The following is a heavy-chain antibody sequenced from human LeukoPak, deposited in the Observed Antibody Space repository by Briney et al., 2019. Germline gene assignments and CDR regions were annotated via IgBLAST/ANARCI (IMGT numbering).Heavy chain of an antibody. D-gene: IGHD1-14*01. J-gene: IGHJ6*03. V-gene: IGHV3-53*01. CDR3: AAGFRSEFIYFYLHV. CDR1: GLSVADTY. CDR2: LYIAGES. Sequence: PGESLTLSCAVSGLSVADTYMAWVRQAPGKGLEWVATLYIAGESYYADSVRGRFNISRDNSENTLSLQMTTVRDDDTAIYYCAAGFRSEFIYFYLHVWGKGTPVTVSS.